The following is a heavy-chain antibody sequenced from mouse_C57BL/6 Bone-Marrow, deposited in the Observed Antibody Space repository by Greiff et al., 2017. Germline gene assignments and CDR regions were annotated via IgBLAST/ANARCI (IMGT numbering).Heavy chain of an antibody. V-gene: IGHV1-78*01. CDR1: GYTFTDHT. CDR2: IYPRDGST. Sequence: QVQLQQSDAELVKPGASVTISCKVSGYTFTDHTIHWMKQRPEQGLEWIGYIYPRDGSTKYNEKFKGKAILTAYKSSHTAYMQHNSLTSEDSAVYFCARGGPLYSNYAYYYAMDYWGRGTSVTVSS. D-gene: IGHD2-5*01. J-gene: IGHJ4*01. CDR3: ARGGPLYSNYAYYYAMDY.